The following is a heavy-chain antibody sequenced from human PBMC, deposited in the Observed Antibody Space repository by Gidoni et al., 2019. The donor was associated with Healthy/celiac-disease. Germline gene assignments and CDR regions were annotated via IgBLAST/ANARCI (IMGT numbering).Heavy chain of an antibody. CDR2: INSDGSST. V-gene: IGHV3-74*01. Sequence: EVQLVESGGGLVQPGGSLRLSCAASGFTFSSYWMHWVRQAPGKGLVWVSRINSDGSSTSYADSVKGRFTISRDAKNTLYLQMNSLRAEDTAVYYCAREAAAASFDYWGQGTLVTVSS. J-gene: IGHJ4*02. D-gene: IGHD6-13*01. CDR3: AREAAAASFDY. CDR1: GFTFSSYW.